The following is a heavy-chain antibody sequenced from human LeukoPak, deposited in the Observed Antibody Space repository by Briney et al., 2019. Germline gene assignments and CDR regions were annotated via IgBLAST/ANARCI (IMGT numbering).Heavy chain of an antibody. Sequence: GGSLRLSCAASGFTVSSSYMTWVRQAPGKGLEWVSITYADGYTFYADSVKGRFTISRDSTKNTLCLQMNSLRAEDTAMYYCARGLRHCDRTSCFQPFDCWGQGTLVTVSS. CDR2: TYADGYT. D-gene: IGHD2-2*01. CDR1: GFTVSSSY. J-gene: IGHJ4*02. V-gene: IGHV3-53*01. CDR3: ARGLRHCDRTSCFQPFDC.